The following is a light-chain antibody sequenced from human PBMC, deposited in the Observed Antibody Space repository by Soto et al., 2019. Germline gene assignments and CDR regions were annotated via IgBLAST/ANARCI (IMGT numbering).Light chain of an antibody. Sequence: QSALTQSASVSGSPGQSITISCTGTSSDVGSYNLVSWYQQHPGNAPKLMIYEGSKRPSGVSNRFSGSKSGNTASLTISGLRAEDEADYYCCSYAGGTTGAVFGGGTKVTVL. CDR1: SSDVGSYNL. CDR2: EGS. J-gene: IGLJ2*01. CDR3: CSYAGGTTGAV. V-gene: IGLV2-23*01.